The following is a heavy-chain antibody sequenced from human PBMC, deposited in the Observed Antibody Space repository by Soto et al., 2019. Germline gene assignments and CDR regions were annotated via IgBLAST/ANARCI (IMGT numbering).Heavy chain of an antibody. J-gene: IGHJ4*02. CDR3: ARGWRYYDFWSGYYSGFDY. CDR2: IIPIFGTA. CDR1: GGTFSSYA. V-gene: IGHV1-69*01. D-gene: IGHD3-3*01. Sequence: QVQLVQSGAEVKKPGSSVKVSCKASGGTFSSYAISWVRQAPGQGLEWMGGIIPIFGTANYAQKFQGRVTITADESTSTAYMELSSLRSEDTAVYYCARGWRYYDFWSGYYSGFDYWGQGTLVTVSS.